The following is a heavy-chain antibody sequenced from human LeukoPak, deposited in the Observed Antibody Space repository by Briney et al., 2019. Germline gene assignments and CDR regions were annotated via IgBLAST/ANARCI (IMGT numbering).Heavy chain of an antibody. CDR1: GFTFGDYA. D-gene: IGHD2-15*01. CDR2: IRSKAYGGTT. Sequence: GGSLRLSCTASGFTFGDYAMSWFRQAPGKGLEWVGFIRSKAYGGTTEYAASVKGRFTISRDDSKSIAYLQMNSLKTEDTAVYYCTRLYCSGGSCYNNIDYWGQGTLVTVSS. CDR3: TRLYCSGGSCYNNIDY. J-gene: IGHJ4*02. V-gene: IGHV3-49*03.